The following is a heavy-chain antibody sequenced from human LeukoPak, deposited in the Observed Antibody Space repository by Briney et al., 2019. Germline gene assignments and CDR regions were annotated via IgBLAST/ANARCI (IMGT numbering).Heavy chain of an antibody. CDR3: ARGDYYQFGY. V-gene: IGHV3-74*01. J-gene: IGHJ4*02. Sequence: GGSLRLSCAASGFTFSSYWMHWVRQAPGKGLLWVSRIYSDGSSTIYADSVQGRFTIPRDNAKNTLYLQMNSLRAEDTAVYYCARGDYYQFGYWGQGTLVTVSS. CDR2: IYSDGSST. CDR1: GFTFSSYW. D-gene: IGHD3-22*01.